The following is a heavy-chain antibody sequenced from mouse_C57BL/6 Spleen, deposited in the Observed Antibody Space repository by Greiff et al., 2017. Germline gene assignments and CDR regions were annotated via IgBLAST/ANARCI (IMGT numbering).Heavy chain of an antibody. CDR2: IDPNRGGT. J-gene: IGHJ1*03. CDR3: ARYDDYGYVDV. V-gene: IGHV1-72*01. CDR1: GYTFTSYW. Sequence: VQLQQPGAELVKPGASVKLSCKASGYTFTSYWMHWVKQRPGRGLEWIGRIDPNRGGTTYNEKFKSKATLTVAQPSSTAYMQLRSLTSEDAAVYYCARYDDYGYVDVGGTGTAVTVSA. D-gene: IGHD2-4*01.